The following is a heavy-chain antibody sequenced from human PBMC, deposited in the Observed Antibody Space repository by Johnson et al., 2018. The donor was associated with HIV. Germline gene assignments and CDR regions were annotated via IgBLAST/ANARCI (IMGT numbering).Heavy chain of an antibody. D-gene: IGHD3-10*01. V-gene: IGHV3-30-3*01. J-gene: IGHJ3*02. CDR3: ASPKTPTRVVRGAFDI. CDR2: ISYDGSNK. Sequence: QVQLVESGGGVVQPGRSLRLSCAASGFTFTFYAMHWVRQAPGKGLEWVAVISYDGSNKYYADSVKGRFTISRDNAKNSLYLQMNGLRAEDTALYYCASPKTPTRVVRGAFDIWGQVTMVAVSS. CDR1: GFTFTFYA.